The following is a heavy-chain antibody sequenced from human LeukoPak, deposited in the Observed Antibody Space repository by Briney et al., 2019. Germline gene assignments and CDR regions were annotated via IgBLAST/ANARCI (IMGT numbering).Heavy chain of an antibody. J-gene: IGHJ4*02. V-gene: IGHV3-23*01. Sequence: GGSLRLSCAASGFTFSTYAMSWVRQAPGKGLEWVSAINSGGSTYYADSLKGRFTISRDNAKNTLYLRMNSLRAEDTAVYYCAKSMVRGVLIDNWGQGTLVTVSS. CDR1: GFTFSTYA. D-gene: IGHD3-10*01. CDR2: INSGGST. CDR3: AKSMVRGVLIDN.